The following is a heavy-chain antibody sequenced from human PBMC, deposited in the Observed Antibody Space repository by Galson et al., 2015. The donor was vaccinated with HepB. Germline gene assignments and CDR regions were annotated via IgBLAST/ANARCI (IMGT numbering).Heavy chain of an antibody. CDR3: ARDKVAGDYMDV. D-gene: IGHD1-26*01. CDR2: ISSSSSTI. Sequence: SLRLSCAASGFTFSSYSMNWVRQAPGKGLEWVSYISSSSSTIYYADSVKGRFTISRDNAKNSLYLQMNSLRAEDTAVYYCARDKVAGDYMDVWGKWTTVTVSS. CDR1: GFTFSSYS. V-gene: IGHV3-48*01. J-gene: IGHJ6*03.